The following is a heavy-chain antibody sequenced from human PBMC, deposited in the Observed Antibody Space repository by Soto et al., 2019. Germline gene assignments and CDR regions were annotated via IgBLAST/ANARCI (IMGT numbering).Heavy chain of an antibody. D-gene: IGHD2-21*01. J-gene: IGHJ4*02. CDR2: ISYTGDT. CDR3: ARIVVGATVDL. Sequence: TLSLTCIVSGYSVVTDRYFWAWIRQPPGKGLEWIAYISYTGDTNYNPSLKSQVTISIDTSRNQFSLTLTSVTAADTAVYFCARIVVGATVDLRGQGALASVSS. V-gene: IGHV4-61*01. CDR1: GYSVVTDRYF.